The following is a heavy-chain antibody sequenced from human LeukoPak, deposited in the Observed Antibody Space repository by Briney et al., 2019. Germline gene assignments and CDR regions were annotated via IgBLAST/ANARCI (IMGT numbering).Heavy chain of an antibody. J-gene: IGHJ4*02. CDR3: AKDIGYDSSGPFDY. CDR1: GFTFDVYA. Sequence: GGSLRLSCAASGFTFDVYAMHWVRQAPGKGLEWVSGISWNSGSIGYADSVKGRFTISRDNAKNSLYLQMNSLRAEDTALYYCAKDIGYDSSGPFDYWGQGTLVTVSS. V-gene: IGHV3-9*01. CDR2: ISWNSGSI. D-gene: IGHD3-22*01.